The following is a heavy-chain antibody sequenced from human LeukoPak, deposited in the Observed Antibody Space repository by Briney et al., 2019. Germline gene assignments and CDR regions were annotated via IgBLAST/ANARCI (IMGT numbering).Heavy chain of an antibody. CDR3: ARGDLASVRQLPLDY. V-gene: IGHV1-69*05. Sequence: GASVKVSCKASGGTFSSYAISWVRQAPGQGLEWMGGIIPIFGTANYAQKFQGRVTITTDESTSTAYMELSSLRSEDTAVYYCARGDLASVRQLPLDYWGQGTLVTVSS. D-gene: IGHD2-2*01. CDR1: GGTFSSYA. J-gene: IGHJ4*02. CDR2: IIPIFGTA.